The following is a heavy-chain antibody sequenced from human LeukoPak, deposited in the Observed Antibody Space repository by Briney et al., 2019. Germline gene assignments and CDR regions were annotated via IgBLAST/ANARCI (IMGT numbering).Heavy chain of an antibody. CDR2: ISDTGASS. CDR1: GFTFSNYA. Sequence: GGSLRLSCAASGFTFSNYAMSWVRQAPGKGLEWVSSISDTGASSYYADSVKGRFTISRDNSKNTLFLQMNSLRTEDTAVYYXXXXXXXXXTVSYFDSWGQGTLVPVSS. J-gene: IGHJ4*02. V-gene: IGHV3-23*01. CDR3: XXXXXXXXTVSYFDS. D-gene: IGHD4-17*01.